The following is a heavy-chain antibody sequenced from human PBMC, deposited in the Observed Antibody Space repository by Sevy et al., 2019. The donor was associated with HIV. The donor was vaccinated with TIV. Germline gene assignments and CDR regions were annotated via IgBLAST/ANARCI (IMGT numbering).Heavy chain of an antibody. CDR2: IIPIFGTE. V-gene: IGHV1-69*13. CDR1: GGTFSSYA. J-gene: IGHJ3*02. Sequence: ASVKVSCKASGGTFSSYAISWVRQAPGQGLEWMGGIIPIFGTENYAQRFQGRVTITADESTSTAYMELSSLRSEDTAVYYCARPDGYYYDSSGYFGDAFDIWGQGTMVTVSS. CDR3: ARPDGYYYDSSGYFGDAFDI. D-gene: IGHD3-22*01.